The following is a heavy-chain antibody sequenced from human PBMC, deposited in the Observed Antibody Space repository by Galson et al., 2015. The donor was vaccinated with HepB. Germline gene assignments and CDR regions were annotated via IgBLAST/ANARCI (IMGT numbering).Heavy chain of an antibody. D-gene: IGHD3/OR15-3a*01. Sequence: SLRLSCAASGFTFKNYGMSWVRQAPGKGLEWVSGIHGNGDYTYYVESVKGRFTISRDNSKNTLFLQMNSLRVDDTAIYYCAKEGAEVGHLKFDSWGQGIQVTVSS. CDR1: GFTFKNYG. CDR2: IHGNGDYT. J-gene: IGHJ4*02. V-gene: IGHV3-23*01. CDR3: AKEGAEVGHLKFDS.